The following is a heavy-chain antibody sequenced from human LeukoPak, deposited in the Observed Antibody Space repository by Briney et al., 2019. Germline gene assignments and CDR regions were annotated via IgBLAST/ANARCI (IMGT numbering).Heavy chain of an antibody. J-gene: IGHJ4*02. V-gene: IGHV4-4*07. CDR2: IYTSGST. CDR3: ARDRLGYCSGGSCYLGYYFDY. CDR1: GGSISSYY. Sequence: SETLSLTCTVSGGSISSYYWSWIRQPAGKGLEWIGRIYTSGSTNYNPSLKSRVTMSVDTFKNQFSLKLSSVTAADTAVYYCARDRLGYCSGGSCYLGYYFDYWGQGTLVTVSS. D-gene: IGHD2-15*01.